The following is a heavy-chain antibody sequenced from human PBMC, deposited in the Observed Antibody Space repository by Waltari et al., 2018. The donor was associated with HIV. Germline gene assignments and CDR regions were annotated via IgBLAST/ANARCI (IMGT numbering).Heavy chain of an antibody. Sequence: QVQLQESGPGLVKPSETLSLTCTVSGGSISSYYWSWIRQPPGKGLEWIGYIYYSGITNYNPSLKSRVTISVDTSKNQFSLKLSSVTAADTAVYYCARLRFGAVAGTGPFDYWGQGTLVTVSS. D-gene: IGHD6-19*01. CDR2: IYYSGIT. V-gene: IGHV4-59*01. CDR3: ARLRFGAVAGTGPFDY. CDR1: GGSISSYY. J-gene: IGHJ4*02.